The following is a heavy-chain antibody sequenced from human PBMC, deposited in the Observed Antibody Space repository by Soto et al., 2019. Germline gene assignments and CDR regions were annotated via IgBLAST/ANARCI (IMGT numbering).Heavy chain of an antibody. CDR2: VFWDDDK. CDR3: AHNFRGWGSYMGDRFDS. J-gene: IGHJ5*01. CDR1: GFSLTDIGGG. V-gene: IGHV2-5*02. Sequence: QITLKESGPTLVKPTQTLTLTCSCSGFSLTDIGGGVGWIRQPPGKALEFLALVFWDDDKRYQPSLRSRLTITQDTSKNQVVLTMANMDPVDTATYYCAHNFRGWGSYMGDRFDSWGQGTLVLVSS. D-gene: IGHD3-16*01.